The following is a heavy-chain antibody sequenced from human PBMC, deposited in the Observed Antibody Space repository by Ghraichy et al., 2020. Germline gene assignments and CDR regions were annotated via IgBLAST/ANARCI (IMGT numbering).Heavy chain of an antibody. CDR2: IYSGGST. V-gene: IGHV3-53*04. J-gene: IGHJ5*02. CDR3: ASHQWWVGWFDP. Sequence: GESLNISCAASGFTVSSNYMSWVRQAPGKGLEWVSVIYSGGSTYYADSVKGRFTISRHNSKNTLYLQMNSLRAEDTAVYYCASHQWWVGWFDPWGQGTLVTVSS. D-gene: IGHD2-8*01. CDR1: GFTVSSNY.